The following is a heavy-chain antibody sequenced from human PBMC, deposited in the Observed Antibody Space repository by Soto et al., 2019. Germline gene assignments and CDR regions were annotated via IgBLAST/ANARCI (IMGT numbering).Heavy chain of an antibody. CDR3: ARLKLYSGYDFLPYYYYMDV. CDR2: INHSGST. Sequence: WETLSLTCAVYGGSFSGYYWSWIRQPPGKGLEWIGEINHSGSTNYNPSLKSRVTISVDTSKNQFSLKLSSVTAADTAVYYCARLKLYSGYDFLPYYYYMDVWGKGTTVTVSS. CDR1: GGSFSGYY. D-gene: IGHD5-12*01. J-gene: IGHJ6*03. V-gene: IGHV4-34*01.